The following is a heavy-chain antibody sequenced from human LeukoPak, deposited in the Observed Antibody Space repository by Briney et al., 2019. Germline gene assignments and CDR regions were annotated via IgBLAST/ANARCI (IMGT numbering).Heavy chain of an antibody. CDR3: VRHGDTDSCLAN. V-gene: IGHV3-21*01. J-gene: IGHJ4*02. Sequence: PGRSLRLSCTASAFSFKSYAMNWVRQAPGKGLEWVSSICSTSRCIFYADSVKGRFTISRDNAKSSLYLQMNDLRAEDTAVYYCVRHGDTDSCLANWGQGTLVTVSS. CDR1: AFSFKSYA. D-gene: IGHD2-2*01. CDR2: ICSTSRCI.